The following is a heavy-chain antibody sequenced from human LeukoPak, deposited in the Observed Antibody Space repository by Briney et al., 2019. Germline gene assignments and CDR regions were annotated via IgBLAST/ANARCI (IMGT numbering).Heavy chain of an antibody. D-gene: IGHD6-6*01. V-gene: IGHV1-69*13. Sequence: SVKVSCKASGGTFSSYAISWVRQAPGQGLEWMGGIIPIFGTANYAQKFQGRVTITADESTSTAYMELSSLRSEDTAVYYCARDPGVAARGSVYYYGMDVWGQGTTVTVSS. CDR3: ARDPGVAARGSVYYYGMDV. CDR2: IIPIFGTA. J-gene: IGHJ6*02. CDR1: GGTFSSYA.